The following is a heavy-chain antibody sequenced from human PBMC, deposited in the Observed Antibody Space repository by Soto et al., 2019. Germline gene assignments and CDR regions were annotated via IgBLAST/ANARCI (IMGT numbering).Heavy chain of an antibody. D-gene: IGHD1-1*01. Sequence: GGSLRLSCAASGFTFSSYGMHWVRQAPGKGLEWVAVISYDGSNKYYADSVKGRFTISRDNSKNTLYLQMNSLRAEDTAVYYCAKELDQLEPQTYYYYYGMDVWGQGTTVTVSS. V-gene: IGHV3-30*18. CDR3: AKELDQLEPQTYYYYYGMDV. CDR1: GFTFSSYG. J-gene: IGHJ6*02. CDR2: ISYDGSNK.